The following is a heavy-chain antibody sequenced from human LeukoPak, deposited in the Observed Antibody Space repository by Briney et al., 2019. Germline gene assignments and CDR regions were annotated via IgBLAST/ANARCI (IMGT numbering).Heavy chain of an antibody. CDR3: ARERSFEVVPAAMWDV. Sequence: SETLSLTCTVSGYSISSGHYWAWIRQSPEKGLECIATMFHSGSTYYNPSLKSRVTTSVDTSKNEFSLKLSSVTAADTAVYYCARERSFEVVPAAMWDVWGKGTTVTVSS. D-gene: IGHD2-2*01. V-gene: IGHV4-38-2*02. CDR1: GYSISSGHY. J-gene: IGHJ6*04. CDR2: MFHSGST.